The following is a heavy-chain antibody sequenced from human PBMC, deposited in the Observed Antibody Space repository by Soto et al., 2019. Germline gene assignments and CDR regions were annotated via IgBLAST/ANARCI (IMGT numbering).Heavy chain of an antibody. CDR3: ARMATSGTLNWFDP. CDR1: GGTFSSYA. J-gene: IGHJ5*02. V-gene: IGHV1-8*02. CDR2: IIPIFGKT. Sequence: ASVKVSCKASGGTFSSYAISWVRQAPGQGLEWMGGIIPIFGKTGYAQKFQGRVTMTRDTSMSTAHLELSSLRSDDTAIYYCARMATSGTLNWFDPWGQGTLVTVSS.